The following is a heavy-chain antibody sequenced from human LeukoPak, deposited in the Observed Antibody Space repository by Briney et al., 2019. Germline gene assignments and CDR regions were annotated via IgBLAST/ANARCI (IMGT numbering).Heavy chain of an antibody. CDR3: ARDRRWLQLVD. J-gene: IGHJ4*02. Sequence: PSETLSLTCTISGGSISSYYWSWIRQPAGKGLEWIGRIFTSGSTNYNPSLKSRVTMSVDTSKNQFSLKLSSVTVADTAVYYCARDRRWLQLVDWGQGTLVTVSS. D-gene: IGHD5-24*01. CDR2: IFTSGST. CDR1: GGSISSYY. V-gene: IGHV4-4*07.